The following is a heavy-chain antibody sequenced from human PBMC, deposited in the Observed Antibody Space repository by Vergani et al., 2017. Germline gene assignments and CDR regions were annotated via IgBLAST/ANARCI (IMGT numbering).Heavy chain of an antibody. Sequence: EVQLLESGGGLVQPGGSLRLSCAASGFTFSSYAMSWVRQAPGKGLEWVSAISGSGGSTYYADSVKGRFTISRDNSKNTLYLQMNSLRAEDTAVYYCAKDFLRVVVAAPSSGMDVWGQGTTVTVSS. J-gene: IGHJ6*02. V-gene: IGHV3-23*01. D-gene: IGHD2-15*01. CDR2: ISGSGGST. CDR3: AKDFLRVVVAAPSSGMDV. CDR1: GFTFSSYA.